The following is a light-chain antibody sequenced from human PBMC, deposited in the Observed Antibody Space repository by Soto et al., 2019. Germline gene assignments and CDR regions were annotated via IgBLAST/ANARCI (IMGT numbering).Light chain of an antibody. CDR3: AAWDDSLNGVV. CDR1: SATIGSNS. CDR2: NSN. J-gene: IGLJ2*01. V-gene: IGLV1-44*01. Sequence: QSVLTQPPSASVTPGQRVTISCSGSSATIGSNSVNWYQQLPGTAPKLLMYNSNQRTSGVPDRFSGSKSGTSASLAISGLQSEDEADYYCAAWDDSLNGVVFGAGTKLTVL.